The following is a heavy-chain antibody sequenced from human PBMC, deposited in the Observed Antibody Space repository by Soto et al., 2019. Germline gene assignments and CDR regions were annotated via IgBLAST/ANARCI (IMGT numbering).Heavy chain of an antibody. D-gene: IGHD4-17*01. J-gene: IGHJ3*02. V-gene: IGHV3-23*01. CDR3: AKPYYGGNGAFDI. CDR2: ISGSGGST. Sequence: EVQLLESGGGLVQPGGSLRLSCAASGFTFSSYAMSWVRQAPGTGLEWVSAISGSGGSTYYADTVKGRFTISRDNSKNTQYLQMNSLRAEDTAVYYGAKPYYGGNGAFDIWGQGTMVTVSS. CDR1: GFTFSSYA.